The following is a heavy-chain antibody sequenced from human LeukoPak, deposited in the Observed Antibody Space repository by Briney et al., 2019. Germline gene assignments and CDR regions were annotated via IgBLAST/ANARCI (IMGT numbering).Heavy chain of an antibody. D-gene: IGHD6-19*01. CDR3: ARAPKDPAYSSGWAYYYYYMDV. J-gene: IGHJ6*03. V-gene: IGHV3-11*04. Sequence: GGSLRLSCAASGFSLSDYYMTWIRQAPGKGLEWVSYIGTSGSIKYYADSVTGRFTISRDNAKNSLYLQMNSLRAEDTAVYYCARAPKDPAYSSGWAYYYYYMDVWGKGTTVTISS. CDR2: IGTSGSIK. CDR1: GFSLSDYY.